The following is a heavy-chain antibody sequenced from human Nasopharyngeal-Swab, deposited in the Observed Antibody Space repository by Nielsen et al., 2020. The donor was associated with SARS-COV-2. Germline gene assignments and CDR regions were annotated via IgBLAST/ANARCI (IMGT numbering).Heavy chain of an antibody. CDR1: GASISSVGYY. D-gene: IGHD2-2*01. J-gene: IGHJ4*02. Sequence: SETLSLTCSVSGASISSVGYYWSWIRQHPGKGLELIGSSHYSGSTYYNPSLKSRVTISVDTSKNQFSLELSSVTAADTAVYYCARIYCSTTSCSNFDYWGQGTLVTVSS. CDR3: ARIYCSTTSCSNFDY. V-gene: IGHV4-31*03. CDR2: SHYSGST.